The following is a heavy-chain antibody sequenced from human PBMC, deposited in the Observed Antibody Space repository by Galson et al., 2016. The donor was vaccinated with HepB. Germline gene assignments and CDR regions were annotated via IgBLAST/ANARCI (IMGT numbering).Heavy chain of an antibody. CDR1: GFSFGDYS. J-gene: IGHJ6*02. V-gene: IGHV3-48*02. Sequence: SLRLSCAASGFSFGDYSMTWVRQAPGKGLEWISYISSSSSNKYYADSVRGRFTISRDNAKNSLYLQMNSLRDEDTAVYYCARDGSMWYSYYYGIDVWGQGTPVTVSS. CDR2: ISSSSSNK. D-gene: IGHD6-13*01. CDR3: ARDGSMWYSYYYGIDV.